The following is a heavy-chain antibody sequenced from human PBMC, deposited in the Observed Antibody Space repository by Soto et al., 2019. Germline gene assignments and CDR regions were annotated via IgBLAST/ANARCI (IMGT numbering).Heavy chain of an antibody. Sequence: QVQLVQSGAEVKKPGSSVKVSCKTSGVSFNNNGIGWVRQAPGHGLEWMGGVSPSFRTSNYARKFQGRISITADASTDTVNMELGSLTSEDSAQYYCARVLDYGSGSYSPYGMDVWGQGTTVTVSS. D-gene: IGHD3-10*01. CDR2: VSPSFRTS. CDR1: GVSFNNNG. CDR3: ARVLDYGSGSYSPYGMDV. V-gene: IGHV1-69*01. J-gene: IGHJ6*02.